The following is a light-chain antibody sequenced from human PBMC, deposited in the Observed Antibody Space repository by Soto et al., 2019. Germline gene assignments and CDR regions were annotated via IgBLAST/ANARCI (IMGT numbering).Light chain of an antibody. J-gene: IGKJ2*01. CDR2: GAS. V-gene: IGKV3-20*01. Sequence: EIVLTQSPGTLSLSPGERATLSCRASQSVSSSYLAWYQQKPGQAPRPLIYGASSRATGIPDRFSGSGSGTDFTLTISRLEPEDCAVYYCPQYGSSPYTFGQGTKHEIK. CDR3: PQYGSSPYT. CDR1: QSVSSSY.